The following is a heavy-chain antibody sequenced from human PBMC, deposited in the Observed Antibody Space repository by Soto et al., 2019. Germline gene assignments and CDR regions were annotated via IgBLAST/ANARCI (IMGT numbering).Heavy chain of an antibody. Sequence: GASVKVSYKASGYTFTSYGISWVRQAPGQGLEWMGWISAYNGNTNYAQKLQGRVTMTTDTSTSTAYMELRSLRSDDTAVYYCARDSLVVAAMTDWFDPWGQGTLVTVSS. V-gene: IGHV1-18*01. CDR3: ARDSLVVAAMTDWFDP. J-gene: IGHJ5*02. CDR1: GYTFTSYG. CDR2: ISAYNGNT. D-gene: IGHD2-15*01.